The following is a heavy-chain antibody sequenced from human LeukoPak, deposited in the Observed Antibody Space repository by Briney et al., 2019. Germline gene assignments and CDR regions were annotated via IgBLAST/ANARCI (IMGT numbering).Heavy chain of an antibody. V-gene: IGHV3-48*03. CDR1: GFTFSSYE. CDR2: ISSSGSTI. D-gene: IGHD6-19*01. J-gene: IGHJ3*02. CDR3: ARGASVVPGIDNAFDI. Sequence: PGGSLRLSCAASGFTFSSYEMNWVRQAPGKGLEWVSYISSSGSTIYYADSVKGRFTISRDNAKKSLYLQMNSLRADDTALYYCARGASVVPGIDNAFDIWGQGTMVTVSS.